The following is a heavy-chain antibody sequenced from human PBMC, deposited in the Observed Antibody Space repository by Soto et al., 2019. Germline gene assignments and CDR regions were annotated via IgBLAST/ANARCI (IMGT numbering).Heavy chain of an antibody. CDR3: AKSPQGCSGGSCYLYFDY. CDR1: GFTFSSYG. J-gene: IGHJ4*02. V-gene: IGHV3-30*18. D-gene: IGHD2-15*01. Sequence: QVQLVESGGGVVQPGRSLRLSCAASGFTFSSYGMHWVRQAPGKGLEWVAVISYDGSNKYYADSVKGRFTISRDNSKNTLYLQMNSLRAEDTAVYYCAKSPQGCSGGSCYLYFDYWGQGTLVTVSS. CDR2: ISYDGSNK.